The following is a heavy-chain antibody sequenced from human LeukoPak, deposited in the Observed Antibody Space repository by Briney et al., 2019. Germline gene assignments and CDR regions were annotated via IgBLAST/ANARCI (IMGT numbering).Heavy chain of an antibody. J-gene: IGHJ6*04. CDR2: ISSSGSTI. CDR3: AKLGITMIGGV. Sequence: GGSLRLSCAASGFTFSSYEMIWVRQAPGKGLEWVSYISSSGSTIYYADSVKGRFTISRDNAKNSLYLQMNSLRAEDTAVYYCAKLGITMIGGVWGKGTTVTISS. D-gene: IGHD3-10*02. V-gene: IGHV3-48*03. CDR1: GFTFSSYE.